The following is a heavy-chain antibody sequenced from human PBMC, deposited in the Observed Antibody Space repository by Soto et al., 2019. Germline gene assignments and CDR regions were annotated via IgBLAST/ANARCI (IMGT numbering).Heavy chain of an antibody. J-gene: IGHJ6*02. D-gene: IGHD6-6*01. CDR3: ARGQQLGLNYYYYGMDV. CDR1: GGSISSYY. Sequence: SETLSLTCTVSGGSISSYYWSWILQPPGKGLEWIGYIYYSGSTNYNPSLKSRVTIPVDTSKNQFSLKLSSVTAADTAVYYCARGQQLGLNYYYYGMDVWGQGTTVTSP. V-gene: IGHV4-59*01. CDR2: IYYSGST.